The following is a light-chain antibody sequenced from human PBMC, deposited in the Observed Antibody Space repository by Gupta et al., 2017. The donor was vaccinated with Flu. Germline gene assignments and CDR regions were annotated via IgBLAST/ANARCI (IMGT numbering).Light chain of an antibody. CDR1: QNSLYSSNNKNY. Sequence: SLGEMATINCKSSQNSLYSSNNKNYLAWYQQKPGQPPKLLIYWASTRESGVPDRFSGSGSGTDFTLTISSLQAEDVAVYYCQQYYTAPWTFGLGTKVEIK. CDR2: WAS. J-gene: IGKJ1*01. CDR3: QQYYTAPWT. V-gene: IGKV4-1*01.